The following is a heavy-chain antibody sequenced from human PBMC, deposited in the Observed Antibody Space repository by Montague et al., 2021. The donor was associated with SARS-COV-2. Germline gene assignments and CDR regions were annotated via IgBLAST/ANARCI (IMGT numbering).Heavy chain of an antibody. CDR2: INHSGST. CDR1: GGSFTGYY. J-gene: IGHJ6*02. CDR3: TREGYQVLWSDYYYYGMDV. D-gene: IGHD2-2*01. V-gene: IGHV4-34*01. Sequence: SETLSLTCAVSGGSFTGYYWSWIRQPPGKGLEWIGEINHSGSTNYNPSLKSRVTISVDTSKNQFSLKLSSVTAADTAVYYCTREGYQVLWSDYYYYGMDVWGQGTTVTVSS.